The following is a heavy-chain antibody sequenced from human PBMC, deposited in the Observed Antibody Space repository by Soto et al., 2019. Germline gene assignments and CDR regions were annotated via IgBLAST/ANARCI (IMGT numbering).Heavy chain of an antibody. CDR3: AKAPHYDILTGLWFDY. CDR2: ISGSGGST. V-gene: IGHV3-23*01. CDR1: GFTFRTYA. Sequence: GGSKSFCCACAGFTFRTYAMSWVRPAPGKGLEWVSAISGSGGSTYYADSVKGRFTISRDNSKNTLYLQMNSLRAEDTAVYYCAKAPHYDILTGLWFDYWGQGTLVTVSS. D-gene: IGHD3-9*01. J-gene: IGHJ4*02.